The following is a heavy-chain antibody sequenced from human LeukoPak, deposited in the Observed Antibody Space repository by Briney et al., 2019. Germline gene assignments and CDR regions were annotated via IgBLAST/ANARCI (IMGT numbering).Heavy chain of an antibody. CDR3: AGNRCSGGSCYPTDY. V-gene: IGHV4-59*01. CDR2: IYYSGST. D-gene: IGHD2-15*01. J-gene: IGHJ4*02. CDR1: GGSISSYY. Sequence: SETLSLTCTVSGGSISSYYWSWIRQPPGKGLEWIGYIYYSGSTNYNPSLKSRVTISVDTSKNQFSLKLSSVTAADTAVYYCAGNRCSGGSCYPTDYWGQGTLVTVSS.